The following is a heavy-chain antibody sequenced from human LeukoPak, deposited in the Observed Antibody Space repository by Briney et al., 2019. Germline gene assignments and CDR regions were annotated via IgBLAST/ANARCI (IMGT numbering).Heavy chain of an antibody. CDR3: VRDQDWAFDY. CDR1: GFTFSSYT. J-gene: IGHJ4*02. D-gene: IGHD3-9*01. Sequence: SGGSLRLSCAASGFTFSSYTMNWIRQAPGKGLEWISFINTKSKAIYYADSVKGRFTISRDNARNLLHLQMNSLRAEDTALYFCVRDQDWAFDYWGQGTLVTASS. V-gene: IGHV3-48*01. CDR2: INTKSKAI.